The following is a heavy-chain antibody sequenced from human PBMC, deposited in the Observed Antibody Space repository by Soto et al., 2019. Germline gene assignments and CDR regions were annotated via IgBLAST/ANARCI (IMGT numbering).Heavy chain of an antibody. V-gene: IGHV1-18*01. Sequence: VQLVQSGAEVKKPGASVKVSCKASGYTFTSYGISWVRQAPGQGLEWMGWISAYNGNTNYAQKLQGRVTVTTTTSPSTAYMALRSLRSDDTSVYYCARVRYCSGGRRYHFDYWGQGNLVTVSS. D-gene: IGHD2-15*01. J-gene: IGHJ4*02. CDR3: ARVRYCSGGRRYHFDY. CDR2: ISAYNGNT. CDR1: GYTFTSYG.